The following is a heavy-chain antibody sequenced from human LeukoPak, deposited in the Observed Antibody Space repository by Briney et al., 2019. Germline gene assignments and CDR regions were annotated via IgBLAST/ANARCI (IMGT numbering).Heavy chain of an antibody. CDR1: GFTFSSYG. CDR3: AKASDSSGYYFDY. V-gene: IGHV3-30*18. CDR2: ISYDGSNK. J-gene: IGHJ4*02. D-gene: IGHD3-22*01. Sequence: PGGSLRLSCAASGFTFSSYGMHWFGRAQARGLGGGAVISYDGSNKYYADSVKGRFTISRDNSKNTLYLQMNSLRAEDTAVYYCAKASDSSGYYFDYWGQGTLVTVSS.